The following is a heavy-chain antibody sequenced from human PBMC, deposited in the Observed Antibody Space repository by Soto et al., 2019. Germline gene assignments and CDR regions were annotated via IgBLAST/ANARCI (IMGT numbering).Heavy chain of an antibody. J-gene: IGHJ4*02. Sequence: SGPTLVNPTHTLTLTCTFSGFSLSTSGMRVSWIRQPPGKALEWLARIDWDDDKFYNTSLKTRLTISKDSSKNQVVLTMTNMDPVDTATYYCARMFHCSGGTCPFDYWGQGALVTVSS. V-gene: IGHV2-70*04. D-gene: IGHD2-15*01. CDR2: IDWDDDK. CDR3: ARMFHCSGGTCPFDY. CDR1: GFSLSTSGMR.